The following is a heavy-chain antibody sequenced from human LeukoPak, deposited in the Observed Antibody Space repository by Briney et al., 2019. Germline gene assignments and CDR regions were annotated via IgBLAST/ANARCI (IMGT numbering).Heavy chain of an antibody. J-gene: IGHJ3*02. V-gene: IGHV3-7*01. CDR3: TRLSDTEGSSTSYRASDI. CDR1: GFSFTTHW. CDR2: IKQDGSDK. Sequence: GGSLRLSCAASGFSFTTHWMSWVRRAPGKGLEWVANIKQDGSDKWYVESVKGRFAISRDNARKSLYLQMNSLRAEDTAMYYCTRLSDTEGSSTSYRASDIWGQGTMVTVSS. D-gene: IGHD2-2*01.